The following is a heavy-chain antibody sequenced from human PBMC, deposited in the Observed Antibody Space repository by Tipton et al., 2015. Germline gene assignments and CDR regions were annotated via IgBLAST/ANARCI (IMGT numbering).Heavy chain of an antibody. D-gene: IGHD3-10*01. J-gene: IGHJ6*02. CDR2: ISYSGTT. Sequence: LRLSCAASGFSFTNYWMTWVRQAPGKGLEWIGYISYSGTTNYNPSLNNRVTISADTSRNQFSLRLTSVTTADTAVYYCARGHYVSRMDVWGQGTTVTVSS. V-gene: IGHV4-59*01. CDR1: GFSFTNYW. CDR3: ARGHYVSRMDV.